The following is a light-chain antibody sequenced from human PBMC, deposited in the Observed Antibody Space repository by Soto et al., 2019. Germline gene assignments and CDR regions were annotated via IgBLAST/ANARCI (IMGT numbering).Light chain of an antibody. V-gene: IGKV1-39*01. CDR1: QSISSY. CDR3: QQNYNTPRT. CDR2: AAS. J-gene: IGKJ1*01. Sequence: DIQMTQSPSSLSASVGDRVTITCRASQSISSYLNWYQQKPGKAPKLLIYAASSLQSGVPSRFSGSGSGTDFTLSISSLQAEDFATYYCQQNYNTPRTFGQGTKVDIK.